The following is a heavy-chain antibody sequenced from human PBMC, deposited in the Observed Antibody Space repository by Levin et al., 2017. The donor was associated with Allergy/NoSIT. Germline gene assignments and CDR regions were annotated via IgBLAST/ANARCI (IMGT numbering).Heavy chain of an antibody. CDR1: GGSFSGYY. CDR2: INHSGST. V-gene: IGHV4-34*01. Sequence: SETLSLTCAVYGGSFSGYYWSWIRQPPGKGLEWIGEINHSGSTNYNPSLKSRVTISVDTSKNQFSLKLSSVTAADTAVYYCARTVVTPNGDYYYYYGMDVWGQGTTVTVSS. D-gene: IGHD4-23*01. CDR3: ARTVVTPNGDYYYYYGMDV. J-gene: IGHJ6*02.